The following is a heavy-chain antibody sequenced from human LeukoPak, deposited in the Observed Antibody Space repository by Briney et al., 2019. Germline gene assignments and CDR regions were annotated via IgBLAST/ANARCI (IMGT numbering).Heavy chain of an antibody. V-gene: IGHV3-30-3*01. CDR2: ISYDGSNK. CDR1: GFTFSSYA. Sequence: GGSLRLSCAASGFTFSSYAMSWVRQAPGKGLEWVAVISYDGSNKYYADSVKGRFTISRDNSKNTLYLQMNSLRAEDTAVYYCAKDSVGFIAVADTPFDYWGQGTLVTVSS. D-gene: IGHD6-19*01. CDR3: AKDSVGFIAVADTPFDY. J-gene: IGHJ4*02.